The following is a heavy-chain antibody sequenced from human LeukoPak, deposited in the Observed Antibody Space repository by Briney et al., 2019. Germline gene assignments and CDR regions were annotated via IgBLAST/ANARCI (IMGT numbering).Heavy chain of an antibody. J-gene: IGHJ4*02. CDR2: INHSGST. Sequence: SETLSLTCAVYGGSFSGYYWSWIRQPPGKGLEWIGEINHSGSTNYNPSLKSRVTISVDTSKNQFSLKLSSVTAADTAVYYCARGGRGGWLQRGHFDYWGQGTLVTVSS. CDR3: ARGGRGGWLQRGHFDY. CDR1: GGSFSGYY. D-gene: IGHD5-24*01. V-gene: IGHV4-34*01.